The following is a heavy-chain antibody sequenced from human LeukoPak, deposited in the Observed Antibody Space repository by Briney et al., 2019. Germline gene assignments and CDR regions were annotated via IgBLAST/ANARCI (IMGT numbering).Heavy chain of an antibody. Sequence: PGGSLRLSCAVSGGTFSAYWMAWVRQSPGKGLEWVAEINEDGSVKYYVDSMKGRFTISRDNAKNSLYLQMNSLGAEDTAVYYCAKVPRDSDCYWGQGTL. CDR1: GGTFSAYW. CDR2: INEDGSVK. V-gene: IGHV3-7*01. J-gene: IGHJ4*02. CDR3: AKVPRDSDCY. D-gene: IGHD2-21*02.